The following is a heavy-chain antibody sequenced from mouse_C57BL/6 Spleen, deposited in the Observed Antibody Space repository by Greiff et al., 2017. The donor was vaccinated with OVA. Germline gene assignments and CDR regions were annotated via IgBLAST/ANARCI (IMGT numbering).Heavy chain of an antibody. Sequence: VKLVESGPGLVQPSQSLSITCTVSGFSLTSYGVHWVRQSPGKGLEWLGVIWSGGSTDYNAAFISRLSISKDNSKSQVFFKMNSLQADDTAIYYCARNSAYDGYPGGAMDYWGQGTSVTVSS. CDR1: GFSLTSYG. V-gene: IGHV2-2*01. CDR2: IWSGGST. J-gene: IGHJ4*01. CDR3: ARNSAYDGYPGGAMDY. D-gene: IGHD2-3*01.